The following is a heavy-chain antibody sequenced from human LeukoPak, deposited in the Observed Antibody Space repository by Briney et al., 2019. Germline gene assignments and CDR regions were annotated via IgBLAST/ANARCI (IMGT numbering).Heavy chain of an antibody. Sequence: ASVKVSCKASGYTFTGCSMHWVRQAPGQGLAWMGWINPNSGGTKYAQKFQGRVTMTRDTSSSTAYMKLSRLRSDDTAVYYCAREHRSGATDYWGQGTLVIVSS. CDR2: INPNSGGT. V-gene: IGHV1-2*02. J-gene: IGHJ4*02. CDR3: AREHRSGATDY. D-gene: IGHD1-14*01. CDR1: GYTFTGCS.